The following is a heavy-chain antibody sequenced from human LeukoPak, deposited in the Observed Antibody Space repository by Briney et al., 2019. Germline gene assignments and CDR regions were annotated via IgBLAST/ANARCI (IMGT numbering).Heavy chain of an antibody. D-gene: IGHD6-13*01. Sequence: GGSLRLSCAASGFPVSSSYRSGVRRAPGKGRGGVSFIRRSGATIYYADSVKGRFTISRDNAKNSLYLQMNSLRAEDTAVYYCARDGGEGVAAAGTEFYYYYYMDVWGKGTTVTVSS. V-gene: IGHV3-11*04. CDR1: GFPVSSSY. CDR3: ARDGGEGVAAAGTEFYYYYYMDV. CDR2: IRRSGATI. J-gene: IGHJ6*03.